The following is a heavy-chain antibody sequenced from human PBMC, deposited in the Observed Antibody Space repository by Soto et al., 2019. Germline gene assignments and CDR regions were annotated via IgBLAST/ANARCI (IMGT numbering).Heavy chain of an antibody. Sequence: PGGSLRLSCAASGFTFSSYSMNWVRQAPGKGLEWVSSISSSSSYIYYADSVKGRFTISRDNAKNSLYLQMNSLRAEDTAVYYSARAIRFLEWLSSGVYYYGMDVWGQGTTVTVSS. CDR1: GFTFSSYS. V-gene: IGHV3-21*01. D-gene: IGHD3-3*01. CDR3: ARAIRFLEWLSSGVYYYGMDV. J-gene: IGHJ6*02. CDR2: ISSSSSYI.